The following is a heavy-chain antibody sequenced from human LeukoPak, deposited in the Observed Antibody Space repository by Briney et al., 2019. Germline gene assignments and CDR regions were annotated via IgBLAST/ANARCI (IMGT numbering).Heavy chain of an antibody. Sequence: PGGSLRLSYAASGFTFSIYGTHWVRQAPGKGLEWVAVIANDGKTTYYADSVKGRFTISRDNSKNTMYLQMNSLRAEDTAVYYCTKEGLPSGSSWSAWFDPWGQGTLVTVSS. CDR1: GFTFSIYG. D-gene: IGHD3-10*01. J-gene: IGHJ5*02. CDR3: TKEGLPSGSSWSAWFDP. CDR2: IANDGKTT. V-gene: IGHV3-30*18.